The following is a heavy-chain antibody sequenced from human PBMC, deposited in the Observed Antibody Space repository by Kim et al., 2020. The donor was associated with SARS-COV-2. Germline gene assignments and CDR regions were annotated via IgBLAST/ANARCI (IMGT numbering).Heavy chain of an antibody. CDR3: AQSSARRCLDY. CDR2: ISHSGTT. D-gene: IGHD6-19*01. V-gene: IGHV4-4*02. Sequence: ETLSLTCAVSGGSISNSWWSWVRQPPGMGLEWIGEISHSGTTNYNASLKSRVTISVDKSNNQFSLKLTSVTAADTAVYYCAQSSARRCLDYWGQGTLVT. CDR1: GGSISNSW. J-gene: IGHJ4*02.